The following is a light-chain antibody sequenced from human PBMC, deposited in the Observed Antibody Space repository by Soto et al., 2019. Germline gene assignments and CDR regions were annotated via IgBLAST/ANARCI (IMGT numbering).Light chain of an antibody. CDR3: HQYANSPET. CDR2: RAS. CDR1: LSVSDSY. Sequence: EIVLTQSPGTLSLSPGERATLSCRASLSVSDSYLAWYQQKPGQAPRLLIYRASNRATDIPDRFSGSGSGTDFTLTISRLEPEDFAVYFCHQYANSPETFGRGTKVEIQ. V-gene: IGKV3-20*01. J-gene: IGKJ1*01.